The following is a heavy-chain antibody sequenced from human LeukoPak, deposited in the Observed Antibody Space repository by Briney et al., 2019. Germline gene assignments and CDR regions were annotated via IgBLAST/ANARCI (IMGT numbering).Heavy chain of an antibody. CDR3: AKDLLRYSGYEPYYYYGMDV. D-gene: IGHD5-12*01. J-gene: IGHJ6*02. V-gene: IGHV3-43*02. CDR2: ISGDGGST. CDR1: GFTFDDYA. Sequence: GGSLRLSCAASGFTFDDYAMHWVRQAPGKGLEWVSLISGDGGSTYYADSVKGRFTISRDNSKNSLYLQINSLRTEDTALYYCAKDLLRYSGYEPYYYYGMDVWGQGTTVTVSS.